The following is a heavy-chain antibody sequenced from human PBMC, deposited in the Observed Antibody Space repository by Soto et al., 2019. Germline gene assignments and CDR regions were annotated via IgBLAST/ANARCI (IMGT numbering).Heavy chain of an antibody. J-gene: IGHJ5*02. CDR2: ISSSSSYT. V-gene: IGHV3-11*06. Sequence: PGGSLRLSCAASGFTFSDYYMSWIRQAPGKGLEWVSYISSSSSYTNYADSVKGRFTISRDNAKNSLYLQMNSLRAEDTAVYYCARDRVGRRDGYNYVNWFDPWGQGTLVTVSS. D-gene: IGHD5-12*01. CDR1: GFTFSDYY. CDR3: ARDRVGRRDGYNYVNWFDP.